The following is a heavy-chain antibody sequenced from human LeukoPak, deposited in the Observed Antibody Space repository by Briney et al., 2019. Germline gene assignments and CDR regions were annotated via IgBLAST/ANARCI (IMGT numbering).Heavy chain of an antibody. J-gene: IGHJ5*02. V-gene: IGHV3-30*02. CDR2: IRYDGSNK. Sequence: PGGSLRLSCAASGFTFSSYGMHWVRQAPGKGLEWVAFIRYDGSNKYYADSVKGRFTISRDNSKNTLYLQMNSLRAEDTAVYYCAKESREYYDYVWGSYRYSWFDPWGQGTLVTVSS. CDR1: GFTFSSYG. CDR3: AKESREYYDYVWGSYRYSWFDP. D-gene: IGHD3-16*02.